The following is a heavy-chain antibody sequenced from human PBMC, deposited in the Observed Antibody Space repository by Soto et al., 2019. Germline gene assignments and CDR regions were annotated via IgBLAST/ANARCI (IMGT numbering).Heavy chain of an antibody. V-gene: IGHV4-34*01. J-gene: IGHJ6*02. D-gene: IGHD5-18*01. CDR1: GGSFSGYY. CDR2: INHSGST. CDR3: AREVQLWLNGMDV. Sequence: LETLSLTCAVYGGSFSGYYWSWIRQPPGKGLEWIGEINHSGSTNYNPSLKSRVTISVDTSKNQFSLKLSSVTAADTAVYYCAREVQLWLNGMDVWGQGTTVTVSS.